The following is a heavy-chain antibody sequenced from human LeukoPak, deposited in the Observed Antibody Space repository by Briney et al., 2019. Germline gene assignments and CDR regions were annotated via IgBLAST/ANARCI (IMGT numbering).Heavy chain of an antibody. CDR3: ARAWQWLPLDS. CDR1: GGSISSYY. D-gene: IGHD6-19*01. J-gene: IGHJ4*02. V-gene: IGHV4-4*07. CDR2: IHTSGST. Sequence: SETLSRTCTVSGGSISSYYWSWIRQPAGKGLEWIGRIHTSGSTNYNPSLKSRVTMSVDTSKNQFSLKVTSVTAADTAVYYCARAWQWLPLDSWGQGTLVTVSS.